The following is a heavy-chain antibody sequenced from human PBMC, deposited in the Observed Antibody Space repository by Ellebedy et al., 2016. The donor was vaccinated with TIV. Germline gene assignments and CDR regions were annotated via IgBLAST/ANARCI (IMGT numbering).Heavy chain of an antibody. CDR3: ARGIWYGELGGWFDP. V-gene: IGHV4-59*01. Sequence: MPGGSLRLSCTVSGGSISGYYWSWIRQPPGKGLEWIGYIYYSGSTNYNPSLKSRVTISVDTSKNQFSLKWSSVTAADTAVYYCARGIWYGELGGWFDPWGQGTPVTVSS. D-gene: IGHD3-10*01. CDR2: IYYSGST. CDR1: GGSISGYY. J-gene: IGHJ5*02.